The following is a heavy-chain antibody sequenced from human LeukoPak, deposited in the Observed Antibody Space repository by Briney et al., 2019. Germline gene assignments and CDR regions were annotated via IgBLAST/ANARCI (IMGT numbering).Heavy chain of an antibody. CDR3: GRPLQLGNYYYALDV. J-gene: IGHJ6*02. D-gene: IGHD7-27*01. V-gene: IGHV3-30-3*01. CDR1: GFTVSSYA. CDR2: ISYDGSNE. Sequence: PGRSLRLSCAASGFTVSSYAMSWVRPALGKGLERVAVISYDGSNEYYADSVKGRFTISRDNSKNTLYLQMNSLRAEDTAVYYCGRPLQLGNYYYALDVWGQGTTVTVSS.